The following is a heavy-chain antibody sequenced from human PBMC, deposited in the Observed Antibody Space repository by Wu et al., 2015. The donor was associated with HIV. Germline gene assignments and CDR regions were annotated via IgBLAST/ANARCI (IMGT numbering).Heavy chain of an antibody. CDR3: ARDDPSRYYYDSSGYYDY. Sequence: QVQLVQSGAEVKKPGASVKVSCKASGYTFTSYGISWVRQAPGQGLEWMGWISAYNGNTNYAQKLQGRVTMTTDTSTSTAYMELRSLRSDDTAVYYCARDDPSRYYYDSSGYYDYWGQGTLVTVSS. CDR1: GYTFTSYG. D-gene: IGHD3-22*01. J-gene: IGHJ4*02. CDR2: ISAYNGNT. V-gene: IGHV1-18*01.